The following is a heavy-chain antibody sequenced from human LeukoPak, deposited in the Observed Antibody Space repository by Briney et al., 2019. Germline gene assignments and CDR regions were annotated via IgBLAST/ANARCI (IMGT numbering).Heavy chain of an antibody. Sequence: GGSLRLSCAASGFTFSSYWMSWVRQAPGKGLEWVANIKQDGSEKYYVDSVKGRFTISRDNAKNSLYLQMNSLRAEDTAVYYCAKDCYQLLPGAFDIWGQGTMVTVSS. CDR1: GFTFSSYW. CDR3: AKDCYQLLPGAFDI. V-gene: IGHV3-7*03. D-gene: IGHD2-2*01. J-gene: IGHJ3*02. CDR2: IKQDGSEK.